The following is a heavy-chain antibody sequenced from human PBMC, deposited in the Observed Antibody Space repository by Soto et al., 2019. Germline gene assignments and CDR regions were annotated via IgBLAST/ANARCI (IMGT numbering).Heavy chain of an antibody. J-gene: IGHJ4*02. Sequence: GASVKVSCKASGGTFSSYAISWVRQAPGQGLEWMGGIIPIFGTANYAQKFQGRVTITADGSTSTAYMELSSLRSEDTAVYYCARDRNLLWFGESLDYFDYWGQGTLVTVSS. V-gene: IGHV1-69*13. CDR3: ARDRNLLWFGESLDYFDY. D-gene: IGHD3-10*01. CDR2: IIPIFGTA. CDR1: GGTFSSYA.